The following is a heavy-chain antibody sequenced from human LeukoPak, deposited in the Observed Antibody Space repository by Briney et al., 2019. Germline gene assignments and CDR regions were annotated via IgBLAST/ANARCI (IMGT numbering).Heavy chain of an antibody. CDR3: ARETPFRYFDP. J-gene: IGHJ5*02. CDR2: ISGSGDNT. D-gene: IGHD3-9*01. V-gene: IGHV3-23*01. Sequence: SGGSLRLSCAASGFTFSSYAMSWVRQPPGKGLEWVSGISGSGDNTYYADSVKGRFTISRDNSKKTLYLHLNSLRVEDAAVYYCARETPFRYFDPWGQGTLVTVSS. CDR1: GFTFSSYA.